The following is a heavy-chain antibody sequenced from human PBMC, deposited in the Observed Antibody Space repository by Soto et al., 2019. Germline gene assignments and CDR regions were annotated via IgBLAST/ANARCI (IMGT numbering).Heavy chain of an antibody. D-gene: IGHD3-16*01. CDR2: INPNSGGT. J-gene: IGHJ4*02. Sequence: ASVKVSCKAAGYIFNCYYIQWVRQVPGQGLEWMGWINPNSGGTNFAQQFEGRITMTRDPSISTAYMELSGLRFGDSALYYCGRDIGGISGIDYWGQGTPVTVSS. CDR1: GYIFNCYY. V-gene: IGHV1-2*02. CDR3: GRDIGGISGIDY.